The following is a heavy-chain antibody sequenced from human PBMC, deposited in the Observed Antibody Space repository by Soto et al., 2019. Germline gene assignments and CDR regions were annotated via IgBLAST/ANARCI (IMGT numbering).Heavy chain of an antibody. CDR1: GYTLTELS. Sequence: ASVKVSCKVSGYTLTELSMHWVRQAPGKGLEWMGGFDPEDGETIYAQKFQGRVTMTEDTSTDTAYMELSSLRSEDTAVYYCAIPTYSSGWYGRAEYFQHWGQGTLVTVSS. CDR2: FDPEDGET. J-gene: IGHJ1*01. D-gene: IGHD6-19*01. V-gene: IGHV1-24*01. CDR3: AIPTYSSGWYGRAEYFQH.